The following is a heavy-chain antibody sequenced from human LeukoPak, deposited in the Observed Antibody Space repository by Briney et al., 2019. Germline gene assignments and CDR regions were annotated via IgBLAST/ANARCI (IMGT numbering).Heavy chain of an antibody. J-gene: IGHJ4*02. V-gene: IGHV3-23*01. Sequence: PGGSLRLSCAASGFTFSNYAMSWVHQAPGKGLEWVSAISGSGGSSYYADSVKGRFTISRDNSRNTLYLQMNSLRAEDTALYYCARDKSSGYYYFDYWGQGTLVTVSS. CDR1: GFTFSNYA. D-gene: IGHD3-22*01. CDR3: ARDKSSGYYYFDY. CDR2: ISGSGGSS.